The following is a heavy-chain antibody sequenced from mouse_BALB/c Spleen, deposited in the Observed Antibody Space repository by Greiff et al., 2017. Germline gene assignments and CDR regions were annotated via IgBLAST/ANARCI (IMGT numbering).Heavy chain of an antibody. J-gene: IGHJ4*01. V-gene: IGHV1-7*01. D-gene: IGHD2-14*01. CDR1: GYTFTSYW. CDR3: ARTNMYEGYYAMDY. CDR2: INPSTGYT. Sequence: QVQLKESGAELAKPGASVKMSCKASGYTFTSYWMNWVKQRPGQGLEWIGYINPSTGYTEYNQKFKDKATLTADKSSSTAYMQLSSLTSEDSAVYYCARTNMYEGYYAMDYWGQGTSVTVSS.